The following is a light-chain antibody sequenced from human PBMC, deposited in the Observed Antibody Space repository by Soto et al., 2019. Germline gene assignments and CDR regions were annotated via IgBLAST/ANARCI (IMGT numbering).Light chain of an antibody. J-gene: IGLJ2*01. CDR2: RNN. CDR1: SSNIGSNY. CDR3: AAWDDSLSGPL. Sequence: QSVLTQPPSMSGTPGQRVTISCSGSSSNIGSNYVYWYQQLPGTAPKLLIYRNNQRPSGVPDRFSGSKSGTSASLAISGLRSEDEADYYCAAWDDSLSGPLFGGGTKLTVL. V-gene: IGLV1-47*01.